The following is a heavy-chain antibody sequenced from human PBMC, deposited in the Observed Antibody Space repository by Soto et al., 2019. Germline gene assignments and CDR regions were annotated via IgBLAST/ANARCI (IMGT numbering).Heavy chain of an antibody. J-gene: IGHJ6*02. CDR1: GFTFSSDA. CDR3: TRKELRFLEWFGARITDG. CDR2: ISYDGSNK. D-gene: IGHD3-3*01. Sequence: PGGSLRLSCAASGFTFSSDAMHWVRQAPGKGLEWVAVISYDGSNKYYADSVKGRFTISRDNSKNTLYLQMNSLRAEDTAVYYCTRKELRFLEWFGARITDGWGQGTTVTVSS. V-gene: IGHV3-30-3*01.